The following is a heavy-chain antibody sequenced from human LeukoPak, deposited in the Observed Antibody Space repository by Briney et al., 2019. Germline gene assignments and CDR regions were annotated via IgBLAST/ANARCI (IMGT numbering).Heavy chain of an antibody. CDR3: ARDSTPLSSGY. V-gene: IGHV4-59*12. Sequence: SETLSLTCTVSGGSISSYYWSWVRQPPGKGLEWIGYIYHSGSTYYNPSLKSRVTISVDRPKNQFSLKLSSVTAADTAVYYCARDSTPLSSGYWGQGTLVTVSS. J-gene: IGHJ4*02. CDR1: GGSISSYY. D-gene: IGHD2/OR15-2a*01. CDR2: IYHSGST.